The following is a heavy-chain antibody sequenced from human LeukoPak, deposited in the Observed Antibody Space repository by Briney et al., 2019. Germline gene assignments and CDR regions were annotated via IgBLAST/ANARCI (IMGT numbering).Heavy chain of an antibody. CDR2: ISGSGGST. D-gene: IGHD1-26*01. CDR1: GFTFSSYA. Sequence: VGSLRLSCAASGFTFSSYAMSWVRQAPGKGLEWVSAISGSGGSTYYADSVKGRFTISRDNSKNTLYLQMNSLRAEDTAVYYCAKRIVGADDAFDIWGQGTMVTVSS. CDR3: AKRIVGADDAFDI. J-gene: IGHJ3*02. V-gene: IGHV3-23*01.